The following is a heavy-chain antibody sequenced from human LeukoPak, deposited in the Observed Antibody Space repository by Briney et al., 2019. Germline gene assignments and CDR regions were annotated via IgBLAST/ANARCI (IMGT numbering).Heavy chain of an antibody. J-gene: IGHJ6*03. D-gene: IGHD3-22*01. CDR2: IYYSGST. Sequence: SETLSLTCTVSGGSISSYYWSWIRQPPGKGLEWIGYIYYSGSTNYNPSLKSRVTISVDTSKNQFSLKLSSVTAADTAVYYCASSVSGYYDSSGYYPYPYYYYYYYMDVWGEGTTVTVSS. CDR3: ASSVSGYYDSSGYYPYPYYYYYYYMDV. V-gene: IGHV4-59*01. CDR1: GGSISSYY.